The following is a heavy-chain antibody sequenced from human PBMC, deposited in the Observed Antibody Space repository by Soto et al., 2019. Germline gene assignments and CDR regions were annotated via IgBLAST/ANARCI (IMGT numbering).Heavy chain of an antibody. Sequence: EVQLLESGGGLVQPGGSLRLSCAASGFTFSSFAMSWVRQAPGKGLEWVSAISGSGGNTYYADSVKGRFTISRDNSKNTLYLQMNSLRAGDTAVYYCAGMVVAYYYFDYWGQGTLVTVSS. J-gene: IGHJ4*02. CDR1: GFTFSSFA. CDR3: AGMVVAYYYFDY. D-gene: IGHD2-15*01. V-gene: IGHV3-23*01. CDR2: ISGSGGNT.